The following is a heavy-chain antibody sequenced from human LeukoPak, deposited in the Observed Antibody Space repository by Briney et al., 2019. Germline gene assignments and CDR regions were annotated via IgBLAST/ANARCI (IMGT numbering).Heavy chain of an antibody. D-gene: IGHD6-19*01. CDR3: ARGQAVAGPFDY. CDR2: IYTSGST. V-gene: IGHV4-4*07. Sequence: SETLSLTCTVSGGSISSYYWSWIRQPAGKGLEWIGRIYTSGSTNYNPSLKGRVTISVDKSKNQFSLKLSSVTAADTAVYYCARGQAVAGPFDYWGQGTLVTVSS. CDR1: GGSISSYY. J-gene: IGHJ4*02.